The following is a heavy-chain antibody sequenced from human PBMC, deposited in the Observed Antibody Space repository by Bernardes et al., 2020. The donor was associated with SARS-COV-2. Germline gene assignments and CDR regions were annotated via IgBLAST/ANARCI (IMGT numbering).Heavy chain of an antibody. V-gene: IGHV4-34*01. CDR2: INHSGST. D-gene: IGHD6-13*01. CDR1: GGSFSGYY. Sequence: SETLSLTCAVYGGSFSGYYWSWIRQPPGKGLEWIGEINHSGSTNYNPSPKSRVTISVDTSKNQFSLKLSSVTAADTAVYYCASFGQQGASGFGYWGQGTLVTVSS. J-gene: IGHJ4*02. CDR3: ASFGQQGASGFGY.